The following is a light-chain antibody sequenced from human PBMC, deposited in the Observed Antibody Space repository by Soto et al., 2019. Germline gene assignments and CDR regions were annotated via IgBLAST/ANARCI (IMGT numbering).Light chain of an antibody. Sequence: ELVMTQSPATLSVSPGERATLSCRASQSVSSSHLAWYQQKPGQAPRLLIYSASSRATGIPDRFSGSGSGTDFTLTISRLEPEDFAVYYCQRYGGFGQGTKVDIK. J-gene: IGKJ1*01. CDR2: SAS. CDR1: QSVSSSH. CDR3: QRYGG. V-gene: IGKV3-20*01.